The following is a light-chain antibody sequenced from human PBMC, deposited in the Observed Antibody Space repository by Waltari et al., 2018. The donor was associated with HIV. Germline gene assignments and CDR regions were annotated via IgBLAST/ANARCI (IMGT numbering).Light chain of an antibody. J-gene: IGLJ2*01. Sequence: QSALTQPRSVSGSPGQSVTISCTGTSSDVGGYNYVSWYQQHPGKAPKLMIYDVSEWPSGVPDRFSGSKSGNTASLTISGLQAEDEADYYCCSYAGSYTLVFGGGTNLTVL. CDR2: DVS. V-gene: IGLV2-11*01. CDR3: CSYAGSYTLV. CDR1: SSDVGGYNY.